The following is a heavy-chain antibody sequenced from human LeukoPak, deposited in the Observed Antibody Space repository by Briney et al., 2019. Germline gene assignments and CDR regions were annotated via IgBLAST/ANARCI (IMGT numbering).Heavy chain of an antibody. D-gene: IGHD2-15*01. CDR2: IWYDESNK. CDR1: GFSFSIYG. CDR3: ARDGGYCSGGSCYNTFYYYYYGMDV. Sequence: PGRSLRLSCAASGFSFSIYGMHWVRQAPGKGLEWVALIWYDESNKYYADSVKGRFTISRDNAKNSLYLQMNSLRAEDTAVYYCARDGGYCSGGSCYNTFYYYYYGMDVWGQGTTVTVSS. J-gene: IGHJ6*02. V-gene: IGHV3-33*01.